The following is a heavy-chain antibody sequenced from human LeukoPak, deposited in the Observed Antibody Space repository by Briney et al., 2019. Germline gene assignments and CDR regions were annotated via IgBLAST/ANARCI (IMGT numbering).Heavy chain of an antibody. Sequence: GGSLRLSCAASGFTFRNYAMSWVRQAPGKGLEWVSYISSSGSTIYYADSVKGRFTISRDNSKNTLYLQMNSLRAEDTAVYYCARVSASHYYDSSGYNAFDIWGQGTMVTVSS. D-gene: IGHD3-22*01. V-gene: IGHV3-11*01. CDR2: ISSSGSTI. CDR1: GFTFRNYA. J-gene: IGHJ3*02. CDR3: ARVSASHYYDSSGYNAFDI.